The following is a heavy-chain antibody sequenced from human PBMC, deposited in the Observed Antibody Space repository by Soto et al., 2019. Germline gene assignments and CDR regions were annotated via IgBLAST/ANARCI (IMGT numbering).Heavy chain of an antibody. Sequence: QVQLVESGGGVVQPGRSLRLSCAASGFTFSSYGMHWVRQAPGKGLEWVAVIWYDGSNKYYADSVKGRFTISRDNSKNTLYLQMTSLRAEDTAVYYCARTRGFDGYYFDYWGQGTLVTVSS. D-gene: IGHD3-10*01. CDR3: ARTRGFDGYYFDY. CDR2: IWYDGSNK. V-gene: IGHV3-33*01. CDR1: GFTFSSYG. J-gene: IGHJ4*02.